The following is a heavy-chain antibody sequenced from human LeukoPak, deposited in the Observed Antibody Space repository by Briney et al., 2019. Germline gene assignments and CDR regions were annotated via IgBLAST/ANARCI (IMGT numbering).Heavy chain of an antibody. J-gene: IGHJ3*02. D-gene: IGHD6-19*01. CDR3: AREFQWLIWPNAFDI. Sequence: LGGSLRLSCAASGFTFSSYAMHWVRQAPGKGLEWVAVISYDGSNKYYADSVKGRFTISRDNSKNTLYLQMNSLRAEDTAVYYCAREFQWLIWPNAFDIWGQGTMVTVSS. CDR1: GFTFSSYA. CDR2: ISYDGSNK. V-gene: IGHV3-30*04.